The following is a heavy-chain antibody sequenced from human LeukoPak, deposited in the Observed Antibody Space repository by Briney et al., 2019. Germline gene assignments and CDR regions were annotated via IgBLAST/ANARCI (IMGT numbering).Heavy chain of an antibody. D-gene: IGHD3-9*01. CDR1: GLTFSSYS. J-gene: IGHJ6*02. CDR3: ARSIGLTGGGVDV. V-gene: IGHV3-48*04. CDR2: ITNGGSTI. Sequence: GGSLRLSCAASGLTFSSYSINWVRQAPGKGLEWVSYITNGGSTIHHADSVKGRFTISRDNAKKTLYLQMNSLRAEDTAVYYCARSIGLTGGGVDVWGQGTTVTVSS.